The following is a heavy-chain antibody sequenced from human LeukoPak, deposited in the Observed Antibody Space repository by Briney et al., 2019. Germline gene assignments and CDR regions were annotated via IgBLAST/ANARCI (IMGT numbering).Heavy chain of an antibody. D-gene: IGHD6-19*01. CDR1: AGSISTTTYY. J-gene: IGHJ4*02. Sequence: SETLSLTCTVSAGSISTTTYYWAWIRQPPGKGLEYIGNIFYSGTTYYNPSLKSRLTIPVATSKNQFSLKLSSVTAADTALYYCARHEVGSSGHPALFDYWGQGILVTVSS. CDR2: IFYSGTT. CDR3: ARHEVGSSGHPALFDY. V-gene: IGHV4-39*01.